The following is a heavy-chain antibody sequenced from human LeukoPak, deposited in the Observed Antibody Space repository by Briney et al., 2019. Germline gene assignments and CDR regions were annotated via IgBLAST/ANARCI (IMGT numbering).Heavy chain of an antibody. CDR1: GGSISSYY. Sequence: SETLSLTCTVSGGSISSYYWSWIRQPPGKGLEWIGYIYYSGSTNYNPSLKSRVTISVDTSKNQFSLKLSSVTAADTAVYYRARESFIAAAGTGYFDYWGQGTLVTVSS. CDR2: IYYSGST. CDR3: ARESFIAAAGTGYFDY. D-gene: IGHD6-13*01. V-gene: IGHV4-59*01. J-gene: IGHJ4*02.